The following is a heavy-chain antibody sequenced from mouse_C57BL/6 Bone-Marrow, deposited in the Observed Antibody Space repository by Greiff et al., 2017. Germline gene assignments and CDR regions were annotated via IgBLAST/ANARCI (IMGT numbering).Heavy chain of an antibody. CDR3: AREELYYGNFYAMDY. V-gene: IGHV1-59*01. D-gene: IGHD2-1*01. CDR2: IDPSDSYT. CDR1: GYTFTSYW. Sequence: VKLKQPGAELVRPGTSVKLSCKASGYTFTSYWMHWVKQRPGQGLEWIGVIDPSDSYTNYNQKFKGKATLTVDTSSSTAYMQLSSLTSEDSAVYYCAREELYYGNFYAMDYWGQGTSVTVSS. J-gene: IGHJ4*01.